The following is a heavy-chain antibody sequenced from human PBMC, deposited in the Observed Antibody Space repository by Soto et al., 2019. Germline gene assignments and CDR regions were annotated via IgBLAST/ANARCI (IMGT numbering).Heavy chain of an antibody. Sequence: QVQLVQSGAEVKKPGASVKVSCKASGYTFTNSGISWLRQAPGQGLEWMGGISTDNGNTNYSQHLQGRVSMTTDTSTSTAYMDLRSLRSDYTAVYYCARDKGITTFGVYSMYYYGMDVWGHGTTVTVSS. V-gene: IGHV1-18*01. D-gene: IGHD3-3*01. CDR3: ARDKGITTFGVYSMYYYGMDV. CDR2: ISTDNGNT. CDR1: GYTFTNSG. J-gene: IGHJ6*02.